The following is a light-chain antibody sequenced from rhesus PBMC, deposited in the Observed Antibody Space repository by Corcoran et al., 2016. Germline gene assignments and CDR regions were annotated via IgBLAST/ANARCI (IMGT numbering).Light chain of an antibody. Sequence: DIQMTQFPSSLSASVGDRVTITCRASQVISNDLAWYQQTPGEAPKLLIYGASSLQRGIPSRFSGIGCGTDVTLTSIGLQSEDFAPYYCHYYYSTPFTVGPGTKLDIK. CDR3: HYYYSTPFT. CDR2: GAS. V-gene: IGKV1-33*02. CDR1: QVISND. J-gene: IGKJ3*01.